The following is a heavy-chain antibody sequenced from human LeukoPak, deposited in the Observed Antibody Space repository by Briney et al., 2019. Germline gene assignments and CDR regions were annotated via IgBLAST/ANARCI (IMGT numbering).Heavy chain of an antibody. CDR3: ARRKGQHYDNSGNSRPRVRPFDY. V-gene: IGHV4-34*01. Sequence: SETLSLTCGVYGGSFSAHYWTWIRQSPGKGLEWIGEINQSGSSTYNPSLKSRVTISVDTSKNQFSLKLSSVTAADMAVYYCARRKGQHYDNSGNSRPRVRPFDYWGQGTLVTVSS. J-gene: IGHJ4*02. CDR2: INQSGSS. D-gene: IGHD3-22*01. CDR1: GGSFSAHY.